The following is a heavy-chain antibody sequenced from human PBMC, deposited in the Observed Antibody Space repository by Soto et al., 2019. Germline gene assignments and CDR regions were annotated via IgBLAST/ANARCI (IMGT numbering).Heavy chain of an antibody. J-gene: IGHJ4*02. CDR2: ISHTGTT. CDR1: GGSINSGAFS. CDR3: AMGGNYRYFDY. Sequence: QVHLQESGSGLVKPAQTLSLTCSVSGGSINSGAFSLSWIRQPPGKGLQWIGYISHTGTTNYNPSLKSRVTISLDTSKNQFSLRLTSVTAADTAAYFCAMGGNYRYFDYWGQGTLVVVSS. V-gene: IGHV4-30-2*02. D-gene: IGHD1-7*01.